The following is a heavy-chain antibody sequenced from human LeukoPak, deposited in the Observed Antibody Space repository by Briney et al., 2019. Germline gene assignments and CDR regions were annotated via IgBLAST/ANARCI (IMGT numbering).Heavy chain of an antibody. CDR2: ISSSSSYI. J-gene: IGHJ4*02. CDR3: AREGRSYDYVWGSYRSSFDY. Sequence: GGSLRLSCAASGFTFSSYSMNWVRQAPGKGLEWVSSISSSSSYIYYADSVKGRFTISRDNAKNSLYLQMNSLRAEDTAVYYCAREGRSYDYVWGSYRSSFDYWGQGTLVTASS. V-gene: IGHV3-21*01. CDR1: GFTFSSYS. D-gene: IGHD3-16*02.